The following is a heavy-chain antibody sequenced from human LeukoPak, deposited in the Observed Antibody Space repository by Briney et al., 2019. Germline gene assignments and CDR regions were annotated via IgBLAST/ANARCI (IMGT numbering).Heavy chain of an antibody. CDR2: INHSGST. D-gene: IGHD3-10*01. CDR3: ARWHYHGSGSYYKHAFDI. J-gene: IGHJ3*02. Sequence: SETLSLTCAVYGGSFSGYYWSWIRQPPGKWLEWIGEINHSGSTNYNTSLKSRVTIPVDTHKNKFSLTLHSVTAADTAVYYCARWHYHGSGSYYKHAFDIWGQGTMVTVSS. CDR1: GGSFSGYY. V-gene: IGHV4-34*01.